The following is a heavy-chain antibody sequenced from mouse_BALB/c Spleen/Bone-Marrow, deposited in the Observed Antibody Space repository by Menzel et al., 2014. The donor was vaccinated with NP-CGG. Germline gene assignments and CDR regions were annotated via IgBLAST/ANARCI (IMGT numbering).Heavy chain of an antibody. V-gene: IGHV4-1*02. CDR2: INPDSSTI. J-gene: IGHJ2*01. Sequence: EVQGVESGGGLVQPGGSLKLSCAASGFDFSRYWMSWVRQAPGKGLEWIGEINPDSSTINYTPSLKDKFIISRDNAKNTLYLQMSRVRSEDTALYYCARQGYYGKGDYWGQGTTLTVSS. CDR1: GFDFSRYW. D-gene: IGHD1-1*01. CDR3: ARQGYYGKGDY.